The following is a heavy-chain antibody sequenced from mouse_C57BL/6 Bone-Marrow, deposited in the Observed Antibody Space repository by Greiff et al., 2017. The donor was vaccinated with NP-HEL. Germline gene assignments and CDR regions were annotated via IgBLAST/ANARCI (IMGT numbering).Heavy chain of an antibody. V-gene: IGHV2-2*01. CDR3: SIRRNYAMDY. Sequence: QVQLKESGPGLVQPSQSLSITCTVSGFSLTSYGVHWVRQSPGKGLEWLGVIWSGGSTDYNAAFISRLSISKDNSKSQVFCKMNSLQADDTAIYYCSIRRNYAMDYWGQGTSVTVSS. J-gene: IGHJ4*01. CDR2: IWSGGST. CDR1: GFSLTSYG. D-gene: IGHD2-12*01.